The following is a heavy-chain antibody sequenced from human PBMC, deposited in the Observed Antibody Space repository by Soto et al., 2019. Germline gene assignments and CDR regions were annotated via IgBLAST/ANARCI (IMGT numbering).Heavy chain of an antibody. D-gene: IGHD4-17*01. CDR1: GGSVSGDSW. Sequence: QVQLQESGPGLVKPSGTLSLTCAVSGGSVSGDSWWSWVRQSPGKGLEWIGEIFRSGTAFYNPSLKSRITISIDKSKNLFSLKLTSVTAADPAVYYCASGGDYTWHSWGQGTLVTVSS. CDR2: IFRSGTA. V-gene: IGHV4-4*02. CDR3: ASGGDYTWHS. J-gene: IGHJ4*02.